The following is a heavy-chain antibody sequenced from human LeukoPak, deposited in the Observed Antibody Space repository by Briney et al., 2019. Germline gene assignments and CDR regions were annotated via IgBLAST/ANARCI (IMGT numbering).Heavy chain of an antibody. D-gene: IGHD3-9*01. CDR3: ARTPGDNFDY. V-gene: IGHV4-59*01. CDR1: GGSISSYY. CDR2: IYYSGST. J-gene: IGHJ4*02. Sequence: SETLSLTCTVSGGSISSYYWSWIRQPPGKGLEWIGYIYYSGSTNYNPSLKSRVTISVDTSKNQFSLKLSSVTAADTAVYYCARTPGDNFDYWGQGTPVTVSS.